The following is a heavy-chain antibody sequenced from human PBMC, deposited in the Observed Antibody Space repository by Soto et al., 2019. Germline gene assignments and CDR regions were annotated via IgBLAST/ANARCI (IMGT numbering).Heavy chain of an antibody. CDR2: IYPGDSAT. CDR3: ARSSGYSSGPPKTYYFDS. D-gene: IGHD5-18*01. V-gene: IGHV5-51*01. Sequence: GESLKISCKGSGYSFTSYWIGWVRQMPGKGLEWMGIIYPGDSATRYSPSFQGQVTISADKSISTAYLQWSSLQASDTAIYYCARSSGYSSGPPKTYYFDSWGQGTLVTVSS. CDR1: GYSFTSYW. J-gene: IGHJ4*02.